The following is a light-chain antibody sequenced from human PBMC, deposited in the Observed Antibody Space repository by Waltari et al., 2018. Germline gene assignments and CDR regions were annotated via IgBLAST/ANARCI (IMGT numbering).Light chain of an antibody. CDR2: SDS. CDR3: QVWDSSSEHVI. CDR1: KIGSKS. J-gene: IGLJ2*01. V-gene: IGLV3-21*04. Sequence: SYVLTQPPSFSVAPGQTARITCGGTKIGSKSVHWYQQKPGQAPVLVMVSDSDRPSGIPERFSGSNSGDTATLTINRVEAGDEADYYCQVWDSSSEHVIFGGGTQLTVL.